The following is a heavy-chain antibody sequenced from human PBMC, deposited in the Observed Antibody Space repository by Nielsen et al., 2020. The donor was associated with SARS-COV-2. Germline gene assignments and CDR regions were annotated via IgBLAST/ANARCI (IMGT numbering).Heavy chain of an antibody. CDR2: ISYDGSNK. Sequence: GRSLRLSCAASGFTFSSYSMHWVRQAPGKGLEWVAVISYDGSNKYYADSVKGRFTISRDNSKNTLYLQMNSLRAEDTAVYYCAKDGHWSVPLAFDIWGQGTMVTVSS. V-gene: IGHV3-30*18. CDR1: GFTFSSYS. CDR3: AKDGHWSVPLAFDI. D-gene: IGHD3-3*01. J-gene: IGHJ3*02.